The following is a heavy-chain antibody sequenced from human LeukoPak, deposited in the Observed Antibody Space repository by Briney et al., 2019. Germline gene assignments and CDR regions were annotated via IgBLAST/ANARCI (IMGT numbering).Heavy chain of an antibody. CDR2: INSDGSST. CDR3: ARGVGSYYFDY. D-gene: IGHD1-26*01. CDR1: GFTFSSYW. Sequence: GGSLRLACAASGFTFSSYWMHWVRQAPGRGPVWISRINSDGSSTNYADSVKGRFTISRDNAKNTLYLQMNSLRAEDTAVYYCARGVGSYYFDYWGQGTLVTVSS. V-gene: IGHV3-74*01. J-gene: IGHJ4*02.